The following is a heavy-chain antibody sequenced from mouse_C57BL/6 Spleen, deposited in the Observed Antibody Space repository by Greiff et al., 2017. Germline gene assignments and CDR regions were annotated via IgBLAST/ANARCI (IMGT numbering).Heavy chain of an antibody. CDR2: INPNNGGT. V-gene: IGHV1-18*01. J-gene: IGHJ2*01. D-gene: IGHD1-1*01. Sequence: EVQLQQSGPELVKPGASVKIPCKASGYTFTDYNMDWVKQSHGKSLEWIGDINPNNGGTIYNQKFKGKATLTVDKSSSTAYMELRSLTSEDTAVYYCARRYGSNLDYWGQGTTLTVSS. CDR1: GYTFTDYN. CDR3: ARRYGSNLDY.